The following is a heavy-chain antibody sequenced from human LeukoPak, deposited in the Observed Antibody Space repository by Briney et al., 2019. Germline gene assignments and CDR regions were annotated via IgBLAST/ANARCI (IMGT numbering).Heavy chain of an antibody. V-gene: IGHV4-39*07. D-gene: IGHD6-19*01. CDR3: ARERQWLVTGGIDP. J-gene: IGHJ5*02. CDR1: GGSISSSSYY. Sequence: SETLSLTCTVSGGSISSSSYYWGWIRQPPGKGLEWIGSIYYSGSTYYNPSLKSRVTISVDTSKNQFSLKLSSVTAADTAVYYCARERQWLVTGGIDPWGQGTLVTASS. CDR2: IYYSGST.